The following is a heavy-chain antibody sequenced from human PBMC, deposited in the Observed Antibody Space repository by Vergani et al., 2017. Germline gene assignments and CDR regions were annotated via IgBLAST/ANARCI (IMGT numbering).Heavy chain of an antibody. CDR1: GGSFNSYY. D-gene: IGHD2-2*01. V-gene: IGHV4-34*01. CDR2: INHSGST. Sequence: QVQLQQWGAGLLKPSETLSLTCAVYGGSFNSYYWNWIRQPPGKRLEWIGEINHSGSTNYNPSLKSRVTISVDTSKNQFSLKLSSVTAADTAVYYCARGVYCSSTSCYLTTGSRWFDPWGQGTLVTVSS. CDR3: ARGVYCSSTSCYLTTGSRWFDP. J-gene: IGHJ5*02.